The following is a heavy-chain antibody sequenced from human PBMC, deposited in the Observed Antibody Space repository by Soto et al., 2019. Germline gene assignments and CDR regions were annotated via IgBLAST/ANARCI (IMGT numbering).Heavy chain of an antibody. CDR3: ARDQSRGQVLYDHMDV. CDR2: ISSSRAAI. Sequence: EVQLVESGGGLVQPGGSLRLSCAASGFTLTNYAMNWVRQAPGKGLEWVSYISSSRAAIFYADSVKGRFTISRDNAKNSLYIQMNSLRDEDTAVYYCARDQSRGQVLYDHMDVWGRGTTVTVSS. J-gene: IGHJ6*03. V-gene: IGHV3-48*02. CDR1: GFTLTNYA. D-gene: IGHD3-10*01.